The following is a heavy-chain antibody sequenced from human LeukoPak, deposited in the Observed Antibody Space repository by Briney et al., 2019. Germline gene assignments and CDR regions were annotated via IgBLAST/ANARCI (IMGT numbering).Heavy chain of an antibody. CDR3: ARESVDWFDP. Sequence: PGGSLRLSCAASGFTFSSYEMNWVRQAPGKGLEWVSYISSSGSTKYYADSVKGRFTISRDNAKNSLYLQMNSLRAEDTAVYYCARESVDWFDPWGQGTLVTLSS. J-gene: IGHJ5*02. V-gene: IGHV3-48*03. CDR1: GFTFSSYE. CDR2: ISSSGSTK.